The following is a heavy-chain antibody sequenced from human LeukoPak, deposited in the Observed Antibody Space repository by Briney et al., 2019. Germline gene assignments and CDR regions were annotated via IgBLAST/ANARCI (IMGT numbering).Heavy chain of an antibody. Sequence: PGGSLRLSCAASGFTFSSYGMHWVRQAPGKGLEWVAVISYDGSNKYYADSVKGRFTISRDNSKNTLYLQMNSLRAEDTAVYYCAKDFGGDWGQGTLVTVSP. J-gene: IGHJ4*02. CDR1: GFTFSSYG. CDR3: AKDFGGD. D-gene: IGHD3-3*01. V-gene: IGHV3-30*18. CDR2: ISYDGSNK.